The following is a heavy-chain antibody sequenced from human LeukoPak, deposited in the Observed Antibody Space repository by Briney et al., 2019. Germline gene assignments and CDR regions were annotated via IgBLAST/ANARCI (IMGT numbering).Heavy chain of an antibody. J-gene: IGHJ4*02. Sequence: SETLSLTCTVSGGFISTYYWSWIRQPPGKGLEWIGYIYYSGSTTYNPSLKSRVTISVDTSKNQFSLKLNSVTAADTAVYCARQGVSTYGYVYWGQGTLVTVSS. CDR2: IYYSGST. CDR1: GGFISTYY. D-gene: IGHD5-12*01. V-gene: IGHV4-59*08. CDR3: ARQGVSTYGYVY.